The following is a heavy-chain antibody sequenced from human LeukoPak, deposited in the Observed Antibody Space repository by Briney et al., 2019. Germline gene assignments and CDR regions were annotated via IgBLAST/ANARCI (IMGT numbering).Heavy chain of an antibody. CDR3: AKSRYYDSSGHWSALFDY. CDR2: ISGSGGST. V-gene: IGHV3-23*01. D-gene: IGHD3-22*01. CDR1: GFTFSSYP. J-gene: IGHJ4*02. Sequence: QPGGSLRLSCAASGFTFSSYPMSWVRQAPGKGLEWVSAISGSGGSTYYADSVKGRFTISRDNSKNTLYLQMNSLGAEDTAVYYCAKSRYYDSSGHWSALFDYWGQGTLVTVSS.